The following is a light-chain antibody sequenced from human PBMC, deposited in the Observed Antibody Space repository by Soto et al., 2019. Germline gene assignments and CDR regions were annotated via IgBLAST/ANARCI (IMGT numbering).Light chain of an antibody. CDR1: SSDIGVYKC. Sequence: QSALTQPASVSGSPGQSITISCTGTSSDIGVYKCVSWYQQHPGKAPNLMIYEVSNRPSGVSNRFSGSKSGNTASLTISGLQAEDEADYYCSSYTSSSTVVFGGGTKLTVL. CDR2: EVS. CDR3: SSYTSSSTVV. V-gene: IGLV2-14*01. J-gene: IGLJ2*01.